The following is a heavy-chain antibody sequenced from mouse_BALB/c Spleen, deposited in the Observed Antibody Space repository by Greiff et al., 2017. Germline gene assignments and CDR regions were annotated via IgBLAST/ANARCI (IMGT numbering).Heavy chain of an antibody. CDR1: GFTFSSYG. D-gene: IGHD2-3*01. V-gene: IGHV5-6-3*01. J-gene: IGHJ3*01. CDR3: AREDGYRAY. Sequence: EVQGVESGGGLVQPGGSLKLSCAASGFTFSSYGMSWVRQTPDKRLELVATINSNGGSTYYPDSVKGRFTISRDNAKNTLYLQMSSLKSEDTAMYYCAREDGYRAYWGQGTLVTVAA. CDR2: INSNGGST.